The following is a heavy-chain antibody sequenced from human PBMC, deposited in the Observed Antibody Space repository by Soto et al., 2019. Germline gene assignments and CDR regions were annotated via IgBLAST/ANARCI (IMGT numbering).Heavy chain of an antibody. J-gene: IGHJ5*02. CDR2: NYNSGST. V-gene: IGHV4-31*03. CDR1: GGSLSSGGYY. Sequence: QVQLQESGPGLVKPSQTLSLTCTVSGGSLSSGGYYWSWLRQHPGTGLEWIGYNYNSGSTYYTPSLKRRGTISADTSKNQFSLKLSSVTAAATAVYYCARNPAPWGQGTLVTVSS. CDR3: ARNPAP.